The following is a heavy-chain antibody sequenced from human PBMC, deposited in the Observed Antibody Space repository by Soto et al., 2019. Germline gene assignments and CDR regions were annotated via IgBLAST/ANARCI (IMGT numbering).Heavy chain of an antibody. Sequence: SETLSLTCTVSGGSISSYYWSWIRQPPGKGLEWIGYIYYSGSTNYNPSLKSRVTISVDTSKNQFSLKLSSVTAADTAVYYCARLAGIAAREYGMDVWGQGTTVTVSS. J-gene: IGHJ6*02. CDR1: GGSISSYY. V-gene: IGHV4-59*01. D-gene: IGHD6-6*01. CDR3: ARLAGIAAREYGMDV. CDR2: IYYSGST.